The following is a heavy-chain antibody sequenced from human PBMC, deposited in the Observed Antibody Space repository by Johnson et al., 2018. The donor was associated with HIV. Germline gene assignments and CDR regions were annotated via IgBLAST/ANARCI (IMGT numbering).Heavy chain of an antibody. J-gene: IGHJ3*02. CDR2: ISYDGSNK. CDR1: GFSFSSYG. V-gene: IGHV3-30*03. D-gene: IGHD6-13*01. Sequence: QMQLVESGGGVVQPGRSLRLSCAASGFSFSSYGIHWVRQAPGKGLEWVAVISYDGSNKYYADSVKGRFTISRDNSKNTLYLQMNSLRADDTAVYYCATDGPCSTSWYCTFDIWGQGTMVTVSS. CDR3: ATDGPCSTSWYCTFDI.